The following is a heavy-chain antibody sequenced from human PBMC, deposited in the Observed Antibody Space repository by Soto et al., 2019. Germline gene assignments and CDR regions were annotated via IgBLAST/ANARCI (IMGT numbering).Heavy chain of an antibody. J-gene: IGHJ6*03. CDR2: IIPIFGTA. CDR3: ARVSGGLLWFGELLHYYMDV. CDR1: GGTFSSYA. Sequence: SVKVSCKASGGTFSSYAISWVRQAPGQGLEWMGGIIPIFGTANYAQKLQGRVTMTTDTSTSTAYMELRSLRSDDTAVYYCARVSGGLLWFGELLHYYMDVWGKGTTVTVSS. D-gene: IGHD3-10*01. V-gene: IGHV1-69*05.